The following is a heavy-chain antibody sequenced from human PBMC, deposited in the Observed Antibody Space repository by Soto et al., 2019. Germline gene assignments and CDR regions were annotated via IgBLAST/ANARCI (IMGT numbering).Heavy chain of an antibody. CDR1: GYAFTTYG. CDR3: ARGRYGDY. V-gene: IGHV1-18*01. D-gene: IGHD1-1*01. Sequence: QVHLVQSGAEVKKPGASVKVSCKCSGYAFTTYGITWVRQAPGQGLEWMGWISAHNGNTNYAQKLQGRVTVTRDTPTSQAYMELRSLRSDDTAVYYGARGRYGDYWGQGALVTVSS. CDR2: ISAHNGNT. J-gene: IGHJ4*02.